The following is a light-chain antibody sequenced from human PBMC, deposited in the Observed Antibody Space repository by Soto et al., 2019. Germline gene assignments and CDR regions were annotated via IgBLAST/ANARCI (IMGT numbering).Light chain of an antibody. CDR1: SSNIGSNA. J-gene: IGLJ1*01. CDR2: YDD. V-gene: IGLV1-36*01. Sequence: QSVLTQPISVSGSPGQSITISCTGNSSNIGSNAVNWYQQSPGKAPKLLIYYDDLLASGVSARFSGSKSGTSASLAISGLQSEDEADYYCAAWDDSTKSHVFGTGTKVTIL. CDR3: AAWDDSTKSHV.